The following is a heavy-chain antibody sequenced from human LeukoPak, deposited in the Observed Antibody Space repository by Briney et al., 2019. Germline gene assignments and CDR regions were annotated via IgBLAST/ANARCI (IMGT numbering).Heavy chain of an antibody. CDR3: ARGDISSSWYTVIYYYYGMDV. Sequence: GVSVKVSCKASGYTFTGYYMHWVRQAPGQGLEWMGWINPNSGGTNYAQKFQGWVTMTRDTSISTAYMELSRLRSDDTAVYYCARGDISSSWYTVIYYYYGMDVWGQGTTVTVSS. CDR1: GYTFTGYY. D-gene: IGHD6-13*01. V-gene: IGHV1-2*04. CDR2: INPNSGGT. J-gene: IGHJ6*02.